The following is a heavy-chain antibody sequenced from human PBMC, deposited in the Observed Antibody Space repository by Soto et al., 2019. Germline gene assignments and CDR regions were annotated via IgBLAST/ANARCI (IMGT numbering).Heavy chain of an antibody. Sequence: SEALSLTCSVSFASFSSNSYHWGWIRQPPGKGLEWIGSISYTGTTYYSPSLKSRVTISADTSKKQFSLKLDSATAADTAVYYCARLVVVAPVANVWGQGTLVTVSS. J-gene: IGHJ4*02. CDR3: ARLVVVAPVANV. CDR2: ISYTGTT. D-gene: IGHD2-15*01. V-gene: IGHV4-39*01. CDR1: FASFSSNSYH.